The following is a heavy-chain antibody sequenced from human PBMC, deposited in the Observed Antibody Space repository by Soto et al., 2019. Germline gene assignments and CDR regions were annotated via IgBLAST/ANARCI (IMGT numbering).Heavy chain of an antibody. CDR3: ASRSSGWYFDY. Sequence: EVQLLESGGGLVQPGGSLRLSCAASGFTFSSYAMNWVRQGPGKGLEWVSVISGSGGSTYYADSVKGRFTISRDNSKTTLYLQMNSLRAEDTAVYYCASRSSGWYFDYWGQGTLVTVSS. CDR2: ISGSGGST. CDR1: GFTFSSYA. J-gene: IGHJ4*02. D-gene: IGHD6-19*01. V-gene: IGHV3-23*01.